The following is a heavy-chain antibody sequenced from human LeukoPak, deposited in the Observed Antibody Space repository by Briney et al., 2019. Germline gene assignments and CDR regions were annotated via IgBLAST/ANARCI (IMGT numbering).Heavy chain of an antibody. Sequence: ASVKVSCKASGYTFTSYGISWVRQAPGQGLEWMGWISAYNGNTNYAQKLQGRVTMTTDTSTSTAYMELRSLRSDDTAVYYCARARMVATYYYGMDVWGQGTTVTVSS. CDR1: GYTFTSYG. J-gene: IGHJ6*02. D-gene: IGHD5-12*01. CDR3: ARARMVATYYYGMDV. V-gene: IGHV1-18*01. CDR2: ISAYNGNT.